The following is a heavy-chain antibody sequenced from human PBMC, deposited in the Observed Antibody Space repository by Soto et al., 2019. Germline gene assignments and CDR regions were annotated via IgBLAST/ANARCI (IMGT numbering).Heavy chain of an antibody. Sequence: ASVKVSCKASGYTFTGYYMHWVRQAPGQGLEWMGWINPNSGGTNYAQKFQGWVTMTRDTSISTAYMELSRLRSDDTAVYYCARGGVLYNCNLDHGIADYYYGMDVWGQGTTVTVSS. CDR2: INPNSGGT. V-gene: IGHV1-2*04. J-gene: IGHJ6*02. CDR1: GYTFTGYY. D-gene: IGHD1-20*01. CDR3: ARGGVLYNCNLDHGIADYYYGMDV.